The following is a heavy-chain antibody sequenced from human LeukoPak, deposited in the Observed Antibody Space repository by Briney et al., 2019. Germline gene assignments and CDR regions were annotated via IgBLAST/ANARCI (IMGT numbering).Heavy chain of an antibody. D-gene: IGHD3-10*01. CDR1: GFTFDDYA. Sequence: PGGSLRLSCAASGFTFDDYAMHWVRQAPGKGLEWVSGISWNSGSIGYADSVKGRFTISRDNAKNSLYLQMNSLRAGDTALYYCAKDSNPYYGSGSYYSVRKPYYFDYWGQGTLVTVSS. CDR2: ISWNSGSI. V-gene: IGHV3-9*01. CDR3: AKDSNPYYGSGSYYSVRKPYYFDY. J-gene: IGHJ4*02.